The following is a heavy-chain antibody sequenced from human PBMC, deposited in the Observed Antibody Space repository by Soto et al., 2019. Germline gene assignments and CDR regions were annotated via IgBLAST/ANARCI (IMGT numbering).Heavy chain of an antibody. CDR2: IIHIYVTA. CDR1: GDNFSTYP. J-gene: IGHJ4*02. Sequence: QVQLVQSGAEVKKPGSSVKVSCKASGDNFSTYPISWVRQAHGQGLEWMGGIIHIYVTANYAQKFRGRVTITADERTRTSYMELTNLRSEDTAVYYCARDRGARGDFWGQGTLVTVSS. V-gene: IGHV1-69*01. CDR3: ARDRGARGDF. D-gene: IGHD3-10*01.